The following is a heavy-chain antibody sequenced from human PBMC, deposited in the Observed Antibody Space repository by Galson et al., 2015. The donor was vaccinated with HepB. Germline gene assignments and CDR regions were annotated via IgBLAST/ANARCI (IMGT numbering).Heavy chain of an antibody. D-gene: IGHD3-22*01. Sequence: SVKVSCKASGYTFTGYDMHWVRQAPGQGLEWMGWINPNSGDTNYAQKVQGRVTMTRDTSISTAYMELSRLSSDDTAVDYCARVNYSGSSGLGWCDPWGQGTLVTVSS. V-gene: IGHV1-2*02. CDR3: ARVNYSGSSGLGWCDP. CDR2: INPNSGDT. J-gene: IGHJ5*02. CDR1: GYTFTGYD.